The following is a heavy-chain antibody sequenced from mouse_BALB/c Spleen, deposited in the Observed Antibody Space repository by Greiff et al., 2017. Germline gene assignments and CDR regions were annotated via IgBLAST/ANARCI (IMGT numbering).Heavy chain of an antibody. Sequence: EVKLQESGGDLVKPGGSLKLSCAASGFTFSSYGMSWVRQTPDKRLEWVATISSGGSYTYYPDSVKGRFTISRDNAKNTLYLQMSSLKSEDTAMYYCARLAATGFAYWGQGTLVTVSA. D-gene: IGHD4-1*02. J-gene: IGHJ3*01. V-gene: IGHV5-6*01. CDR1: GFTFSSYG. CDR3: ARLAATGFAY. CDR2: ISSGGSYT.